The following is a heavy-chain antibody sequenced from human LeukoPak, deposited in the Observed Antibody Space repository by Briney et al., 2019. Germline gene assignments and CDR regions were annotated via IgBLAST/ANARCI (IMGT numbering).Heavy chain of an antibody. D-gene: IGHD2-15*01. CDR3: ATYCTGGRCPRTSDY. CDR1: GGNFSSYA. V-gene: IGHV1-69*04. J-gene: IGHJ4*02. CDR2: IIPLLNIA. Sequence: SVKVSCKASGGNFSSYAFNWVRQAPGQGLEWMGRIIPLLNIANSAQKFQGRVTITADKSTSTTYMELSSLTSEDTAVFYCATYCTGGRCPRTSDYWGQGTLVAVSS.